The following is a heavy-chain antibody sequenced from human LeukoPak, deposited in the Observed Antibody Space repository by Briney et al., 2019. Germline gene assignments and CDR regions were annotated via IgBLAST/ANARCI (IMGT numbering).Heavy chain of an antibody. CDR2: INPSGGST. CDR1: GYTFTSYY. CDR3: ARDAFYDSSGLLLYYFDY. V-gene: IGHV1-46*01. D-gene: IGHD3-22*01. Sequence: ASVKVSCKASGYTFTSYYMHWVRQAPGQGLEWMGIINPSGGSTSYAQKFQGRVTMTRDTSTSTVYMELSSLRSEDTAVYYCARDAFYDSSGLLLYYFDYWGRGTLVTVSS. J-gene: IGHJ4*02.